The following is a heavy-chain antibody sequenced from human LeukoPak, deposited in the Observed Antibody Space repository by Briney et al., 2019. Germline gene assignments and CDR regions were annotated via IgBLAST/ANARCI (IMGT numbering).Heavy chain of an antibody. CDR1: GGSFSGYY. Sequence: SETLSLTCAVYGGSFSGYYWSWIRQPPGKGLEWIGEINHSGSTNYNPSLKSRVTISVDTSKNQFSLKLSSVTAADTAVYYCARGRHTTVTTSRFDPWGQGTLVTVSS. D-gene: IGHD4-17*01. V-gene: IGHV4-34*01. CDR3: ARGRHTTVTTSRFDP. CDR2: INHSGST. J-gene: IGHJ5*02.